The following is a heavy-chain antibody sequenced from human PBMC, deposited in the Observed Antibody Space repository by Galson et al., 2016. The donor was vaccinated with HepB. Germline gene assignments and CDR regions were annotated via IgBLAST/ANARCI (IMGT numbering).Heavy chain of an antibody. Sequence: SLRLSCAASGFTFSSYGMHWVRQAPGKGLEWVAIIWYDGINKFYADSVVGRFTISRDNSKNTVYLQMDSLRAEDTAVYYCARDPALIAAPVYYFDYWGQGTRGTVAS. V-gene: IGHV3-33*01. CDR3: ARDPALIAAPVYYFDY. CDR1: GFTFSSYG. D-gene: IGHD6-6*01. CDR2: IWYDGINK. J-gene: IGHJ4*02.